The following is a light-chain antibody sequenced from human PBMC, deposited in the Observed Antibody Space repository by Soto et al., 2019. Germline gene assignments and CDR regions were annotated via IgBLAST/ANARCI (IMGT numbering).Light chain of an antibody. V-gene: IGKV3D-15*01. CDR2: DAS. Sequence: EIVMTQSPATVSVSPGERATLSCRASQSVSSNLAWYQQKPGQAPRLLIYDASTRATGIPATFSGSGSGTEFTLTISSLQSEDFAVYYCQQYNNWPWTFGQGTKVEIK. CDR3: QQYNNWPWT. CDR1: QSVSSN. J-gene: IGKJ1*01.